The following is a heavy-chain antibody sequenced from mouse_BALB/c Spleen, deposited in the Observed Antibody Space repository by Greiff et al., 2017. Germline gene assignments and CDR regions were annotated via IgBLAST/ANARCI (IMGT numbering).Heavy chain of an antibody. D-gene: IGHD4-1*01. Sequence: VKLVESGPGLVAPSQSLSITCTVSGFSLTSYDISWIRQPPGKGLEWLGVIWTGGGTNYNSAFMSRLSISKDNSKSQVFLKMNSLQTDDTAIYYCVRDRGIAGTWFAYWGQGTLVTVSA. J-gene: IGHJ3*01. CDR2: IWTGGGT. CDR3: VRDRGIAGTWFAY. CDR1: GFSLTSYD. V-gene: IGHV2-9-2*01.